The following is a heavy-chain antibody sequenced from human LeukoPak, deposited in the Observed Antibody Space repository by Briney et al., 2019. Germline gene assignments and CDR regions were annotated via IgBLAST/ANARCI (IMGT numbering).Heavy chain of an antibody. V-gene: IGHV4-61*08. CDR1: GGSISSGGYY. CDR3: ARHSHSSSWYGWIFDP. D-gene: IGHD6-13*01. CDR2: IYYSGST. J-gene: IGHJ5*02. Sequence: SETLSLTCTGSGGSISSGGYYWSWIRQPPGKGLEWIGYIYYSGSTNYNPSLKSRVTISVDTSKNQFSLKLSSVTAADTAVYYCARHSHSSSWYGWIFDPWGQGTLVTVSS.